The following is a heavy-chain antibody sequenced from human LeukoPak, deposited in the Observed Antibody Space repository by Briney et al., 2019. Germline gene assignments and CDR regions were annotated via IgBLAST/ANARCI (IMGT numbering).Heavy chain of an antibody. D-gene: IGHD3-10*01. CDR1: GFTFSSYG. J-gene: IGHJ4*02. CDR3: AKVRLAYYYGSGSYDY. CDR2: ISYDGSNK. V-gene: IGHV3-30*18. Sequence: GRSLRLSCAASGFTFSSYGMHWVRQAPGKGLEWVAVISYDGSNKYYADSVKGRFTISRDNSKNTLYLQMNSLRAEDTAVYYCAKVRLAYYYGSGSYDYWGQGTLVTVSS.